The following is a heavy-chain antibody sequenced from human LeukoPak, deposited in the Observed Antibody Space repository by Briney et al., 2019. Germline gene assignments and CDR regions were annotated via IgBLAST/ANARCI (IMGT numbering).Heavy chain of an antibody. Sequence: PGGSLRLSCAASGFTVSSDYMSWVRQAPGKGLEWVSVIYIDGTTYYADSVKGRFTISRDNSKNTLYLQMNSLRAEDTAVYYCARDSGYFYDSVWAFAFDIWGLGTMVAVSS. D-gene: IGHD3-22*01. CDR3: ARDSGYFYDSVWAFAFDI. CDR1: GFTVSSDY. V-gene: IGHV3-53*01. CDR2: IYIDGTT. J-gene: IGHJ3*02.